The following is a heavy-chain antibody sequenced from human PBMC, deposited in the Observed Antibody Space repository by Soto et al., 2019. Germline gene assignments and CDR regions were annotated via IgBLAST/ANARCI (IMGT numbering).Heavy chain of an antibody. CDR2: IYWDDDK. CDR3: AHQNRVVPAAMIGYYYYYMDV. D-gene: IGHD2-2*01. V-gene: IGHV2-5*02. CDR1: GFSLSTSGVG. J-gene: IGHJ6*03. Sequence: SGPTLVKPTQTLTLTCTFSGFSLSTSGVGVGWIRQPPGKALEWLALIYWDDDKRYSPSLKSRLTITKDTSKNQVVLTMTNMDHVDTATYYCAHQNRVVPAAMIGYYYYYMDVWGKGTTVTVSS.